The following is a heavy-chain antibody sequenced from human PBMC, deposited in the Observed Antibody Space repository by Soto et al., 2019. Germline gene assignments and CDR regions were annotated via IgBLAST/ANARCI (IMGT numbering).Heavy chain of an antibody. CDR1: GFSLTTSGVG. Sequence: QITLNESGHAQVKPRQTLTLTCTFSGFSLTTSGVGVGWIRQSPGKAPEWLALIYWDDDKRYSRSLKSRLTITKDTSKNQVVLTMADLDPADTATYYCAHRVLRTVFGLVTTTAIYFDFWGQGTPVAVSS. J-gene: IGHJ4*02. CDR3: AHRVLRTVFGLVTTTAIYFDF. D-gene: IGHD3-3*01. CDR2: IYWDDDK. V-gene: IGHV2-5*02.